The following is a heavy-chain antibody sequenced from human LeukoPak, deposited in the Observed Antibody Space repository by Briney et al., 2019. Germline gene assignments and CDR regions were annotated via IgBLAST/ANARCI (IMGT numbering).Heavy chain of an antibody. Sequence: SETLSLTCTVSGGSISSYYWSWIRQPPGKGLEWIGYIHYSGSTNYNPSLKSRVTISVDTSKNQFSLKLSSVTAADTAVYYCARDLRDYDILTGYFSYYGMDVWGKGTTVTVSS. CDR2: IHYSGST. V-gene: IGHV4-59*01. J-gene: IGHJ6*04. CDR3: ARDLRDYDILTGYFSYYGMDV. CDR1: GGSISSYY. D-gene: IGHD3-9*01.